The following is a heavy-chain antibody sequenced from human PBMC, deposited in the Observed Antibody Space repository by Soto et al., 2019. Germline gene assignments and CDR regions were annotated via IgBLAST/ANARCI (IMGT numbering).Heavy chain of an antibody. V-gene: IGHV4-31*03. CDR3: ARVPRPHIRTWGPAAIRDYYYYYGMDV. D-gene: IGHD2-2*02. J-gene: IGHJ6*02. CDR2: IYYSGST. Sequence: SETLSLTCTVSGGSISSGGYYWSWIRQHPGKGLEWIGYIYYSGSTYYNPSLKSRVTISVDTSKNQFSLKLSSVTAADTAVYYCARVPRPHIRTWGPAAIRDYYYYYGMDVWGQGTTVTVS. CDR1: GGSISSGGYY.